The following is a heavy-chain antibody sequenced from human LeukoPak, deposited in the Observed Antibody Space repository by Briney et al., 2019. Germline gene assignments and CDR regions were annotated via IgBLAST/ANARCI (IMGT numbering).Heavy chain of an antibody. CDR1: GDSISSYY. Sequence: PSETLSLTCTVSGDSISSYYWSWIRQPPGKGLEWIGYIYTSGGTNYIPSLKGRVTISIDTSKNQFSLRLTSVTAADTAVYYCARDRRYFDSSGFYSWFDPWGQGTLVTVSS. CDR3: ARDRRYFDSSGFYSWFDP. D-gene: IGHD3-22*01. J-gene: IGHJ5*02. V-gene: IGHV4-4*09. CDR2: IYTSGGT.